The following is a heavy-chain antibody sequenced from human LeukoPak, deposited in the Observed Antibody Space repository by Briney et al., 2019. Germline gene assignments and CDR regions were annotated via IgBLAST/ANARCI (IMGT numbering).Heavy chain of an antibody. CDR2: IRYDGSNK. Sequence: GGSLRVSCAASGFTFSSYGMHWVRQAPGKGLEWVAFIRYDGSNKYYADSVKGRFTISRDNSKNTLYLQMNSLRAEDTAVYYCAKDARIYYDSSGYYDYWGQGTLVTVSS. V-gene: IGHV3-30*02. J-gene: IGHJ4*02. D-gene: IGHD3-22*01. CDR1: GFTFSSYG. CDR3: AKDARIYYDSSGYYDY.